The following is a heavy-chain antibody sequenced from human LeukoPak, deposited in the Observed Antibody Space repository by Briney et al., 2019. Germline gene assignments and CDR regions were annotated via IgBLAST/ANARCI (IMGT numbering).Heavy chain of an antibody. D-gene: IGHD6-19*01. CDR3: ARHTDKWLVKGVFDY. CDR2: SYIGST. Sequence: SYIGSTNYNPSLKSGVTIAVDTSKTQFSLKLSSVTAADTAVYYCARHTDKWLVKGVFDYWGQGTLVTVSS. J-gene: IGHJ4*02. V-gene: IGHV4-59*08.